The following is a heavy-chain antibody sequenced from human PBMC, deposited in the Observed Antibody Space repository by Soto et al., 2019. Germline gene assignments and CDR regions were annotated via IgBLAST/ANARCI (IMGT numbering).Heavy chain of an antibody. Sequence: PGGSLRLSCAASGFTFSAYGMAWVRQTPGKGLEWVSGVVASGDYAYHADSVKGRFTISRDNTKNTLYLQMNSLRVEDTAVYYCAKKVVTSRSSLGLDVWGQGTTVTVSS. J-gene: IGHJ6*02. CDR2: VVASGDYA. CDR1: GFTFSAYG. V-gene: IGHV3-23*01. CDR3: AKKVVTSRSSLGLDV. D-gene: IGHD2-2*01.